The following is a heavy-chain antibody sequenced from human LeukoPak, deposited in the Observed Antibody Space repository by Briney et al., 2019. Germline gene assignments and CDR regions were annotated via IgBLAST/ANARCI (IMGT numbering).Heavy chain of an antibody. J-gene: IGHJ4*02. V-gene: IGHV3-21*01. D-gene: IGHD3-22*01. Sequence: PGGSLRLSCAASGFTFSSYSMNWVRQAPGKGLEWVSSISSSSGYIYYADSVKGRFTISRDNAKNSLYLQMNSLRAEDTAVYYCARDLYDSSGYPGYWGQGTLVTVSS. CDR1: GFTFSSYS. CDR3: ARDLYDSSGYPGY. CDR2: ISSSSGYI.